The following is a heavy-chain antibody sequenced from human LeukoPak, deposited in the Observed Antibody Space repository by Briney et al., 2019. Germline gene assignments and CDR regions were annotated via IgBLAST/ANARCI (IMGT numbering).Heavy chain of an antibody. Sequence: RSLRLSSTASRFTSCDYAMSTVRQAPGNGLEGVGFFRSKAYGGTTEYDASVKGRFTISRDDSKSIAYLQMNSLKTEDTAVYYCTRESWDIVVVPAVFDYWGQGTLVTVSS. V-gene: IGHV3-49*04. J-gene: IGHJ4*02. CDR3: TRESWDIVVVPAVFDY. CDR1: RFTSCDYA. CDR2: FRSKAYGGTT. D-gene: IGHD2-2*01.